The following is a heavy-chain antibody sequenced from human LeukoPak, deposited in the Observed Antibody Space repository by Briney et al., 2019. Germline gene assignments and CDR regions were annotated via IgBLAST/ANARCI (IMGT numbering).Heavy chain of an antibody. CDR2: IWYDGSNK. J-gene: IGHJ6*02. CDR1: GFTFSNYG. V-gene: IGHV3-33*01. CDR3: ARDGPTYRDGLDV. Sequence: GGSLRLSCAASGFTFSNYGMHWVRQAPSKGLEWVTFIWYDGSNKYYADSVKGRFTISRDDSKNTLYLQLNSLRAEDTAVYYCARDGPTYRDGLDVWGQGTTVTVSS. D-gene: IGHD1-1*01.